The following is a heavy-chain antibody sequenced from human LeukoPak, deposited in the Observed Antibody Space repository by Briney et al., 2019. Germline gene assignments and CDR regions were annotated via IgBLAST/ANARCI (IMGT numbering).Heavy chain of an antibody. CDR1: GYTFTGYY. V-gene: IGHV1-2*02. D-gene: IGHD3-3*01. J-gene: IGHJ3*02. CDR3: ARESLGSYNRVVIVARGHDAFDI. CDR2: INPNSGGT. Sequence: GASVKVSCKASGYTFTGYYMHWVRQAPGQGLEWMGWINPNSGGTNYAQKFQGRVTMTRDTSTSTVYMELNSLRFEDTAVYYCARESLGSYNRVVIVARGHDAFDIWGQGTMVTVSS.